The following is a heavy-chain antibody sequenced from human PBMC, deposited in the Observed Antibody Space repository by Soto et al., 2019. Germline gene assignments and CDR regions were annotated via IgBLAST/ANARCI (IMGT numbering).Heavy chain of an antibody. CDR1: GGTFSNST. CDR3: ARVVGALGHWFDP. CDR2: ISAYNYNT. Sequence: ASVKVSCKASGGTFSNSTLSWVRQAPGQGLEWMGRISAYNYNTNYAQKLQGRVTMTTDTSTSTAYMELRSLRSDDTVVYYCARVVGALGHWFDPWGQGTLVTVSS. V-gene: IGHV1-18*01. J-gene: IGHJ5*02. D-gene: IGHD1-26*01.